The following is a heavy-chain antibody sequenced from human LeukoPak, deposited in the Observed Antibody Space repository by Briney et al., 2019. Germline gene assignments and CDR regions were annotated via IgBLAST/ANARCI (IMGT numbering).Heavy chain of an antibody. D-gene: IGHD6-13*01. J-gene: IGHJ4*02. V-gene: IGHV1-2*04. Sequence: ASVKVSCKASGYTFTGYYMHWVRQAPGQGLEWMGWINPNSGGTNYAQKFQGWVAMTRDTSISTAYMELSRLRSDDTAVYYCARSIAAAGVGPFDYWGQGTLVTVSS. CDR1: GYTFTGYY. CDR3: ARSIAAAGVGPFDY. CDR2: INPNSGGT.